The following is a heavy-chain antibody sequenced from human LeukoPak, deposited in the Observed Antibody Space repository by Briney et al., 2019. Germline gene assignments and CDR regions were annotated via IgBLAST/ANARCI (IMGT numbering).Heavy chain of an antibody. J-gene: IGHJ4*02. D-gene: IGHD6-13*01. V-gene: IGHV3-30-3*01. CDR2: ISYDGYDE. CDR3: ARDFFPIVDSSWYEIGY. Sequence: PGGSLRLSCAASGFTFNDYAMYWVRQTPGKGLEWVTLISYDGYDESYADSVRGRFTISRDNSKNTLYLQMDSLRSEDTAVYYCARDFFPIVDSSWYEIGYWGQGTLVTVSS. CDR1: GFTFNDYA.